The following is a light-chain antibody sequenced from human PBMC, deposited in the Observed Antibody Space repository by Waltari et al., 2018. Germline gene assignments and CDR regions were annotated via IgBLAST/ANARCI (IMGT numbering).Light chain of an antibody. J-gene: IGLJ3*02. CDR1: SSDVGRYNY. V-gene: IGLV2-11*01. Sequence: QSALPQPRSVSGSPGHSVTISCTGTSSDVGRYNYVSWFQQYPGKAPKLMISDVSERPSGVPDRFSGSKSGNTASLTISGLQAEDEADYYCCSYAGIYTWVFGGGTQLTVL. CDR3: CSYAGIYTWV. CDR2: DVS.